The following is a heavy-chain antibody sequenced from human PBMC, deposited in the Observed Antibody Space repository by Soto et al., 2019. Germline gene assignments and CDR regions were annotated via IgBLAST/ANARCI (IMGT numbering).Heavy chain of an antibody. V-gene: IGHV3-23*01. CDR3: ASAAREYYYYGMDV. CDR1: GFPFSSYA. J-gene: IGHJ6*02. CDR2: ISGSGGST. Sequence: EVQLLESGGGLVQPGGSLSPSCAAPGFPFSSYAMSWVRQPPGKGLEWVPAISGSGGSTYYADSVKGRFTISRDNSKNTLYLQMNSLRAEDTAVYYCASAAREYYYYGMDVWGQGTTVTVSS.